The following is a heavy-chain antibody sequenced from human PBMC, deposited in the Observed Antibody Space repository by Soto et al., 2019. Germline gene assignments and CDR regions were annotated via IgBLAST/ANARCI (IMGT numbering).Heavy chain of an antibody. CDR3: ARGLRYFEWLPGDNGYYYGMDV. J-gene: IGHJ6*02. CDR1: GGSISSGGYY. Sequence: QVQLQESGPGLVKPSQTLSLTCTVSGGSISSGGYYWSWIRQHPGKGLEWIGYIYYSGSTYYNPSLKSRVTISVDTSKSQFSLKLSSVTAADTAVYYCARGLRYFEWLPGDNGYYYGMDVWGQGTTVTVSS. CDR2: IYYSGST. V-gene: IGHV4-31*03. D-gene: IGHD3-9*01.